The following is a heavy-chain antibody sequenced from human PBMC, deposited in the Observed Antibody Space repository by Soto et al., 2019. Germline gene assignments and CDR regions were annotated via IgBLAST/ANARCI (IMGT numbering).Heavy chain of an antibody. V-gene: IGHV4-4*02. CDR1: GGSISSSNW. D-gene: IGHD1-26*01. J-gene: IGHJ6*02. CDR2: IYHSGST. Sequence: QVQLQESGPGLVKPSGTLSLTCAVSGGSISSSNWWSWARQPPGKGLEWIGEIYHSGSTNYNPSLKSRVTMSVDKSKNQFSLKLSSVTAADTAVYYCARVSGSYYYGMDVWGQGTTVTVSS. CDR3: ARVSGSYYYGMDV.